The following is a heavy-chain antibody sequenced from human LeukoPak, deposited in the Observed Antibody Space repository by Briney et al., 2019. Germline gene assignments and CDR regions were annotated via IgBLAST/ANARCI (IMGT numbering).Heavy chain of an antibody. Sequence: GGSLRLSCAASGFTFSSYAMSWVRQAPGKGLEWVSAISGSGGSTYYADSVKGRFTISRDNAKNSLSLQMNSLRAEDTAVYYCARGENGALDIWGQGTMVTVSP. CDR1: GFTFSSYA. CDR3: ARGENGALDI. J-gene: IGHJ3*02. V-gene: IGHV3-23*01. D-gene: IGHD2-8*01. CDR2: ISGSGGST.